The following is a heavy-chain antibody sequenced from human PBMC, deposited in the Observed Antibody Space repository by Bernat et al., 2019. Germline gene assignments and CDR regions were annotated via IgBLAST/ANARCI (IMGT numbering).Heavy chain of an antibody. D-gene: IGHD2-2*01. CDR1: GFTFSSYG. CDR2: ISYDGSNK. J-gene: IGHJ6*02. Sequence: QVQLVESGGGVVQPGRSLRLSCAASGFTFSSYGMHWVRQAPGKGLEWVAVISYDGSNKYYADSVKGRFTISRDNSKNTLYLQMNSLRAEDTAVYYCAKDSYLHCSSTSCYPRAYSKYGSGYYYGMDVWGQGTTVTVSS. V-gene: IGHV3-30*18. CDR3: AKDSYLHCSSTSCYPRAYSKYGSGYYYGMDV.